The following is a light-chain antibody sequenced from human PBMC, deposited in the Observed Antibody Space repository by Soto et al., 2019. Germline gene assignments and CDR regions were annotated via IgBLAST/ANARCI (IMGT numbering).Light chain of an antibody. V-gene: IGKV3-20*01. CDR1: QSVSSSY. CDR2: GAS. J-gene: IGKJ1*01. CDR3: QQYGRSRWT. Sequence: ELVLTHSPLTLSLSPGERATLSCRASQSVSSSYLAWYQQKPGQTPRLLIYGASSRATGIPDRFSGSGSVTDFTLTISRLEPEDFAVYYCQQYGRSRWTFGQGTKVDSK.